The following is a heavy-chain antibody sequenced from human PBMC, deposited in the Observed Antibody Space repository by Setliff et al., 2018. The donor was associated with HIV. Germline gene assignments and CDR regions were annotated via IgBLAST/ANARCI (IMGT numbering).Heavy chain of an antibody. V-gene: IGHV1-8*02. CDR1: GYNFNNYD. CDR3: ARSAHDSETGY. J-gene: IGHJ4*02. D-gene: IGHD5-12*01. Sequence: ASVKVSCKTSGYNFNNYDINWVRQASGQGLEWVGWMNPNSGNTGLAQKFQGRITMTRNTSINTAYMELRRLTSEDTAIYYCARSAHDSETGYWGQGTLVTVSS. CDR2: MNPNSGNT.